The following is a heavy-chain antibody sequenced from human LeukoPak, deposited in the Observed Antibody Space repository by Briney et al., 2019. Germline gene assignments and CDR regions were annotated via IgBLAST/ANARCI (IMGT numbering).Heavy chain of an antibody. CDR1: GGSFSGYY. CDR3: VTYYYGSSAPKRNY. D-gene: IGHD3-22*01. V-gene: IGHV4-34*01. Sequence: PSETLSLTCAVYGGSFSGYYWSWIRQPPGKGLEWIGEIDHSGSTNYNPSLKSRVTISVDTSKKQFSLKLSSVTAADTAGYYCVTYYYGSSAPKRNYWGQGILVTVSS. CDR2: IDHSGST. J-gene: IGHJ4*02.